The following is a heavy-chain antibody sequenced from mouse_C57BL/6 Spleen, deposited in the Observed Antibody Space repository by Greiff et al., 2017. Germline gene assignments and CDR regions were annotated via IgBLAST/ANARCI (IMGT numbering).Heavy chain of an antibody. CDR3: ARDSRLYYGCSSWFAY. J-gene: IGHJ3*01. Sequence: EVMLVESGGGLVKPGGSLKLSCAASGFTFSSYAMSWVRQTPEKRLEWVATISDGGSYTYYPDNVKGRFTISRDNAKNNLYLQMSHLKSEDTAMYYCARDSRLYYGCSSWFAYWGQGTLVTVSA. D-gene: IGHD1-1*01. V-gene: IGHV5-4*01. CDR2: ISDGGSYT. CDR1: GFTFSSYA.